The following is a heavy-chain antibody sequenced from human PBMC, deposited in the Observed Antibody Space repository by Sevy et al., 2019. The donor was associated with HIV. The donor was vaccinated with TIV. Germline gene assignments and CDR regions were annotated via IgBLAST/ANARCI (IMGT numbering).Heavy chain of an antibody. CDR3: WEGGGGHYDPDEIGYYFYYYNMDV. CDR2: ISGSGTRT. V-gene: IGHV3-23*01. J-gene: IGHJ6*03. Sequence: GGSLRLSCAVSGFSFDSYGMTWVRQAPGKGLEWVSGISGSGTRTYYADSVKGRFIISRDNSKNTLYLQMNSLRSEDTAIYFWWEGGGGHYDPDEIGYYFYYYNMDVWGKGTTVTVSS. D-gene: IGHD3-22*01. CDR1: GFSFDSYG.